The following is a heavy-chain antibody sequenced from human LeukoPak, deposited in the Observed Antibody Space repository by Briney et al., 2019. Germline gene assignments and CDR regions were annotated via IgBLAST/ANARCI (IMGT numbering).Heavy chain of an antibody. CDR1: GFSFISYG. V-gene: IGHV3-23*01. CDR3: AKRSPYNSSSYCLDF. Sequence: PGGSLRLSCAASGFSFISYGMSWVRQAPGKGLEWVSAISGSGGTTYYADSVRGRFIISRDNSKSTLYFQMNSLRGEDTAIYYCAKRSPYNSSSYCLDFWGQGTLVTVSS. J-gene: IGHJ4*02. CDR2: ISGSGGTT. D-gene: IGHD6-6*01.